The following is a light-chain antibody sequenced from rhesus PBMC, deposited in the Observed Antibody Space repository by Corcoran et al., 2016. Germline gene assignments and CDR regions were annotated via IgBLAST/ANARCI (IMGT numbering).Light chain of an antibody. J-gene: IGKJ1*01. Sequence: DIVMTQTPLSLPVTPGEPASISCRSSQSLLDSEDGNTYLDWYLQKPGQSQPLLIYEVSNRASGVPDRFSGSGSDTDFTLKISRVEAEDVGVYYCMQALEFPWTFGQGTKVEIK. CDR1: QSLLDSEDGNTY. CDR2: EVS. V-gene: IGKV2-104*02. CDR3: MQALEFPWT.